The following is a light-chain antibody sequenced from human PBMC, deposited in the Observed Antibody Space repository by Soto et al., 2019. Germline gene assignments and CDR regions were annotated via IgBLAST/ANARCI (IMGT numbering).Light chain of an antibody. J-gene: IGLJ2*01. Sequence: SALTQPASVSGSPGQSITIYCTGTSSDIGGYNYVSWYQQHPGKAPKLMISEVSNRPSGVSNRFSGSKSGNTASLTISGLQPEDEADYYCSSYTTSTTLVFGGGTKLTVL. CDR1: SSDIGGYNY. CDR2: EVS. CDR3: SSYTTSTTLV. V-gene: IGLV2-14*01.